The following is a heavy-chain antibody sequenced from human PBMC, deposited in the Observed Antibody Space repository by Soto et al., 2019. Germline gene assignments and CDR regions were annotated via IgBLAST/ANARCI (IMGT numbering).Heavy chain of an antibody. J-gene: IGHJ4*02. D-gene: IGHD3-10*01. CDR1: GYIFTSYY. CDR3: SRVDPGETSPFDY. V-gene: IGHV1-46*03. Sequence: ASVKVSCKASGYIFTSYYLHWVRQAPGQGLEWMGWINPFDGSRMFAQSFQGRVTFTRDTSTSTVYMELSGLRSDDTAVYYCSRVDPGETSPFDYWGQGTPVTVSS. CDR2: INPFDGSR.